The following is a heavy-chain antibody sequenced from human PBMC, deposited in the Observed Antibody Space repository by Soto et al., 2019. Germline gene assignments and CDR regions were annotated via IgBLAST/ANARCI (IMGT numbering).Heavy chain of an antibody. D-gene: IGHD5-12*01. Sequence: ASVKVSCQASGYTFTNYAMHWVRQAHGQRLEWMGWINAGNGNTKYSQTFQGRVTMTTDTSTSTAYMELRSLRSDDTAVYYCAREGVAPYYYYGMDIWGQGTPVTVSS. V-gene: IGHV1-3*01. CDR2: INAGNGNT. CDR1: GYTFTNYA. J-gene: IGHJ6*02. CDR3: AREGVAPYYYYGMDI.